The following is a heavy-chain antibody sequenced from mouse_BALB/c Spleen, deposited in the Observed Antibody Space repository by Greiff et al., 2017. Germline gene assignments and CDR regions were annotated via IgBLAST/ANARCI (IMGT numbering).Heavy chain of an antibody. V-gene: IGHV1-55*01. D-gene: IGHD2-4*01. J-gene: IGHJ3*01. CDR1: GYNFTSYW. Sequence: QVQLKESGAELVKPGTSVKLSCKASGYNFTSYWINWVKLRPGQGLEWIGDIYPGSGSTNYNEKFKSKATLTVDTSSSTAYMQLSSLASEDSALYYCARSRDYDWFAYWGQGTLVTVSA. CDR2: IYPGSGST. CDR3: ARSRDYDWFAY.